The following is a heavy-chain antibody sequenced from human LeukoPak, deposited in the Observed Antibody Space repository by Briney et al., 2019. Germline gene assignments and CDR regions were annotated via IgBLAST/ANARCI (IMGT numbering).Heavy chain of an antibody. CDR1: GFTLSSYA. D-gene: IGHD3-10*01. CDR3: ARDRDYGSGVFDY. Sequence: GGSLRLSCAASGFTLSSYAMSWVRQAPGKGLEWVSAISGSGGSTYYADSVKGRFTISRDISKNTVYLQMNSLRAEDTAVYYCARDRDYGSGVFDYWGQGTLVTVSS. CDR2: ISGSGGST. J-gene: IGHJ4*02. V-gene: IGHV3-23*01.